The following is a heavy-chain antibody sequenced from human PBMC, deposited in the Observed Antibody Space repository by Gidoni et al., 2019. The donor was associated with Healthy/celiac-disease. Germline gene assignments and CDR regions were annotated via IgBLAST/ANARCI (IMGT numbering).Heavy chain of an antibody. V-gene: IGHV4-31*03. CDR2: IYYSGST. CDR3: ARVLQQWLVPDYFDY. D-gene: IGHD6-19*01. Sequence: QVQLQEAGPGLVKPSQTLSLTCTVSCGAVSSGGYYWSWIRQHPGKGLEWIGYIYYSGSTYYNPSLKSRVTISVDTSKNQFSLKLSSVTAADTAVYYCARVLQQWLVPDYFDYWGQGTLVTVSS. CDR1: CGAVSSGGYY. J-gene: IGHJ4*02.